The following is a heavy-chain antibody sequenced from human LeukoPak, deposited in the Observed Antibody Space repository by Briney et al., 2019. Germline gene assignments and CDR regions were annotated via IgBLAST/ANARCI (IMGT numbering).Heavy chain of an antibody. CDR2: MNPNSGNT. J-gene: IGHJ5*02. Sequence: ASVKVSCKASGYTFTSYDINWVRQATGQGLEWMGWMNPNSGNTGYAQKFQGRVTMTRNTSISTAYMELSSLRSEDTAVYYCARATLNYDILTGYNNWFDPWGQGTLATVSS. CDR3: ARATLNYDILTGYNNWFDP. D-gene: IGHD3-9*01. CDR1: GYTFTSYD. V-gene: IGHV1-8*01.